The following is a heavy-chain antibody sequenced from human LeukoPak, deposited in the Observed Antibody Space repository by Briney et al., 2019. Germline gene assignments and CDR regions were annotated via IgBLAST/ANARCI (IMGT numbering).Heavy chain of an antibody. CDR3: ARVGITMVRGARSXFXX. CDR2: IYHSGST. V-gene: IGHV4-38-2*02. J-gene: IGHJ4*02. CDR1: GYSISSGYY. Sequence: PSETLSLTCTVSGYSISSGYYWGWIRQPPGKGLEWIGSIYHSGSTYYNPSLKSRVTISVDTSKNQFSLKLSSVTAADTAVYYCARVGITMVRGARSXFXXWGQXTLVT. D-gene: IGHD3-10*01.